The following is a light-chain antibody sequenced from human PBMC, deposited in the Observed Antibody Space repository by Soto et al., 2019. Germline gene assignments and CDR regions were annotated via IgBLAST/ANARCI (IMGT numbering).Light chain of an antibody. CDR2: GAS. V-gene: IGKV1-39*01. CDR3: QQTHSTPWT. J-gene: IGKJ1*01. CDR1: QTITTY. Sequence: DIQMTQSPSSLSASVGDRVTISCRASQTITTYLNWYQQKPGKAPQLLIYGASILQSGVPSRFTGSGSGTDFTLTISSLQPDDFATYHCQQTHSTPWTFGQGTKVKIK.